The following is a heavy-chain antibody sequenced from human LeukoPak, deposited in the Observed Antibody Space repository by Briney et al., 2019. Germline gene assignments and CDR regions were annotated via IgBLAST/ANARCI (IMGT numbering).Heavy chain of an antibody. D-gene: IGHD6-13*01. J-gene: IGHJ5*02. Sequence: SETLSLTCTVSGGSVSSGGYYWSWIRQSPGKGLEWIGYIYHSGRTSYNPSLKSRVTISIDRSKNQFSLELSSVTAADTAMYYCARDPGAAGTNWFDPWGQGTLVTVSS. CDR1: GGSVSSGGYY. CDR2: IYHSGRT. CDR3: ARDPGAAGTNWFDP. V-gene: IGHV4-30-2*06.